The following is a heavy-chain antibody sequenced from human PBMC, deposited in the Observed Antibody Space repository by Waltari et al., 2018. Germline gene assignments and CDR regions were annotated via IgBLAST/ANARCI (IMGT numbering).Heavy chain of an antibody. J-gene: IGHJ4*02. V-gene: IGHV1-46*01. D-gene: IGHD2-15*01. CDR1: GYTFTNYY. CDR2: NHPSDGWT. CDR3: GRDDIHAEGSADFDY. Sequence: QVQLVQSGAEVQKSGASVALSCKTSGYTFTNYYIHWVRQAPGQGLEWMGINHPSDGWTNDAQKFQGRVTMTGDTSTRRVYMELSSLRSVDTAVYYCGRDDIHAEGSADFDYWGQGTLVTVSS.